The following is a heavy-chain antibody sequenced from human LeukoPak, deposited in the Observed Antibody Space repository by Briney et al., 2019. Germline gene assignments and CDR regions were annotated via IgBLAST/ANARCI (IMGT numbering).Heavy chain of an antibody. CDR3: ARGRITMIPRLDY. J-gene: IGHJ4*02. CDR2: INHSGST. CDR1: GGSFSGYY. Sequence: SETLSLTCAVYGGSFSGYYWSWIRQPPGKGLEWIGEINHSGSTNYNPSLKSRVTISVDTSKNQFSLKLSPVTAADTAVYYCARGRITMIPRLDYWGQGTLVTVSS. V-gene: IGHV4-34*01. D-gene: IGHD3-22*01.